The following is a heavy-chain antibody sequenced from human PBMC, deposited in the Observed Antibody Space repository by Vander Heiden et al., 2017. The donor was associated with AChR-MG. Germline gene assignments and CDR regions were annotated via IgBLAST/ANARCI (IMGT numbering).Heavy chain of an antibody. J-gene: IGHJ2*01. CDR3: ARAPIANYYDSSGYYRGGYFDL. V-gene: IGHV1-2*04. D-gene: IGHD3-22*01. Sequence: QVQLVQSGAEVKKPGAAVQVSCMAAGYTFTGYYMHWVRQAPGQGLEWMGWINPNSGGTNYAQKFQGWVTMTRDTSISTAYMELSRLRSDDTAVYYCARAPIANYYDSSGYYRGGYFDLWGRGTLVTVSS. CDR1: GYTFTGYY. CDR2: INPNSGGT.